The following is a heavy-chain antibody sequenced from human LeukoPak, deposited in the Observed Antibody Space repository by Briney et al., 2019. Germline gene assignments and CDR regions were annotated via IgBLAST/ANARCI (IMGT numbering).Heavy chain of an antibody. CDR1: GFIFGSYA. Sequence: PGGSLRLSCAASGFIFGSYAMTWVRQAPGKGLEWVSYISDSGGSTHYADSVKGRFTISRDNSKNTVYLQMNSLRVEDTAMYYCAKDLGARGVGAAPADWGQGTLVTVSS. CDR3: AKDLGARGVGAAPAD. V-gene: IGHV3-23*01. D-gene: IGHD1-26*01. J-gene: IGHJ4*02. CDR2: ISDSGGST.